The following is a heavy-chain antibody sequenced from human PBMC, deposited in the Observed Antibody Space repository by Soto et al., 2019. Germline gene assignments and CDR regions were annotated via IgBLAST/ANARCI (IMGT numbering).Heavy chain of an antibody. CDR3: ARVRSRGYYNLES. CDR1: GGSISSSDHY. D-gene: IGHD3-9*01. V-gene: IGHV4-39*01. Sequence: SETLSLTCTVSGGSISSSDHYWGWIRQPPGKGLEWIGSIYYGGSTYYNPSLKSRVAISVDTSKNQFSLKLSSVTVADTAVYYCARVRSRGYYNLESWGTGTMVT. J-gene: IGHJ4*02. CDR2: IYYGGST.